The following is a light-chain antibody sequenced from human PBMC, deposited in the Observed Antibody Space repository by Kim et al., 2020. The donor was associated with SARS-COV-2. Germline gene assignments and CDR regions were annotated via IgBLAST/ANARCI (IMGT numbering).Light chain of an antibody. Sequence: SYELTQPPSVSVAPGKTARITCGGNNIGSKSVHWYQQKPGQAPVLVIYYDSDRPSGIPERFSGSNSGNTATLTITRVEVGDEADYYCQVWDSSSDHNWVF. CDR1: NIGSKS. J-gene: IGLJ3*02. V-gene: IGLV3-21*04. CDR2: YDS. CDR3: QVWDSSSDHNWV.